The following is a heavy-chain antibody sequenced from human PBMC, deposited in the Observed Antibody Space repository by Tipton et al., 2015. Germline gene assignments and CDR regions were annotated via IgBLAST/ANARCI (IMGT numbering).Heavy chain of an antibody. J-gene: IGHJ4*02. Sequence: LRLSCTVSGGSISSSNYYWTWIRQPPGKGLEWIGYIFYSGTTYHNPSLKSRVAISLDTSKNQFSLNLTSVTAADTAVYYCAREDDFSDFDYWGQGTLVTVSP. CDR3: AREDDFSDFDY. V-gene: IGHV4-30-4*01. CDR2: IFYSGTT. CDR1: GGSISSSNYY. D-gene: IGHD4-11*01.